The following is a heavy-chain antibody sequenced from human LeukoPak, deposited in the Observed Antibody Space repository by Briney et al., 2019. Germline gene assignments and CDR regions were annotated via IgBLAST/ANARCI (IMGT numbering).Heavy chain of an antibody. CDR1: GFTFSSYA. Sequence: GGSLRLSCAASGFTFSSYAMSWARQAPGKGLEWVSAISDDGSSTYYPDSVKGRFTISRDNSKNTLYLQMNSLRAEDTAIYYCAKSRIVGAAPFDYWGQGTLVTVSS. V-gene: IGHV3-23*01. J-gene: IGHJ4*02. D-gene: IGHD1-26*01. CDR2: ISDDGSST. CDR3: AKSRIVGAAPFDY.